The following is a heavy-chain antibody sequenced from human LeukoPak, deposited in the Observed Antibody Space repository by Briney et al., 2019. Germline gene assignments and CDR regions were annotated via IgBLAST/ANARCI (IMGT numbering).Heavy chain of an antibody. J-gene: IGHJ4*02. D-gene: IGHD5-12*01. CDR1: GFTFSSYE. V-gene: IGHV3-48*03. Sequence: GGSLRLSCAASGFTFSSYEMNWVRQAPGKGLEWVSYISSSGSTIYYADSVKGRFTISRDNAKNSLYLQMNSLRAEDTAVYYCARPRGYDMYYFDYWGREPWSPSPQ. CDR3: ARPRGYDMYYFDY. CDR2: ISSSGSTI.